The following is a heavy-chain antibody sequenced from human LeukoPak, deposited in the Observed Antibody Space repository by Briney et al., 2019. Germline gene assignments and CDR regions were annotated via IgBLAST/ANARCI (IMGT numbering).Heavy chain of an antibody. CDR3: AKGDWADY. V-gene: IGHV3-23*01. CDR1: GFTFSNYV. D-gene: IGHD2-21*02. Sequence: PGGSLRLSCAASGFTFSNYVMSWVRQAPGKGLEWVSAITSSGGNTFYADAVKGRFTISRDNSMNTLYLQMNSLRVEDTAVYYCAKGDWADYWGQGTLVAASS. J-gene: IGHJ4*02. CDR2: ITSSGGNT.